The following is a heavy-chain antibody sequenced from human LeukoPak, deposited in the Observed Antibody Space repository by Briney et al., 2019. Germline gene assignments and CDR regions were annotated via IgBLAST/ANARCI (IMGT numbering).Heavy chain of an antibody. J-gene: IGHJ4*02. Sequence: GGSLRLSCAASGFTFSSYAMSWVRQAPGKGLEWVSAISGSGGSTYYADSVKGRFTISRDNSKNTLYLQMNSLRAEDTAVYYCARVDIVATNMYYFDYWGQGTLVTVSS. CDR3: ARVDIVATNMYYFDY. V-gene: IGHV3-23*01. CDR2: ISGSGGST. D-gene: IGHD5-12*01. CDR1: GFTFSSYA.